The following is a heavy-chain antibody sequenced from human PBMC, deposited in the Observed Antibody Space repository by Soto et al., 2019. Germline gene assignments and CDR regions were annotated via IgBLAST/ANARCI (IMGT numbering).Heavy chain of an antibody. CDR3: ARSLTEGYCTITGCYTRPLYGMDV. CDR2: INPNSGGT. CDR1: GYAFSGYY. D-gene: IGHD2-2*02. V-gene: IGHV1-2*02. J-gene: IGHJ6*02. Sequence: ASVKVSCKASGYAFSGYYIHWLRQAPGQGLEWMGWINPNSGGTNYAQKFQGRVTVTRDTPTSTAYMELSRLTSDDTAVYYRARSLTEGYCTITGCYTRPLYGMDVWGQGTTVTVSS.